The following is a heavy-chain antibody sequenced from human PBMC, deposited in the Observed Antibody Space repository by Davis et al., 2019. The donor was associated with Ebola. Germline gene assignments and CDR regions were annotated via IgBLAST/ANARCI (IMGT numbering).Heavy chain of an antibody. V-gene: IGHV4-59*01. Sequence: MPSEIMSPTCTVLAGSTSSYHWSWIRQSPGKGLEWIGYIYYSGITNYNPSLKSRVTISVDTSKKQSSLKLSSVTASDTAVYYCARWRGQHFQGYCSGGSCHGHFDYWGQGTLVTVSS. D-gene: IGHD2-15*01. CDR2: IYYSGIT. CDR1: AGSTSSYH. J-gene: IGHJ4*02. CDR3: ARWRGQHFQGYCSGGSCHGHFDY.